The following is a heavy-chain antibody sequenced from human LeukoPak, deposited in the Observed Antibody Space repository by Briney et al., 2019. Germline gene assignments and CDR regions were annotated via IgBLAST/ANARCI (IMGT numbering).Heavy chain of an antibody. CDR2: ISRDGGST. D-gene: IGHD3-10*01. CDR3: ARERESYYRDAFDV. Sequence: PGGSLRLSCAASGFTFDDYTMHWVRQAPGKGLEWVSLISRDGGSTYYADSVKGRFAISRDNAKKSLYLQMNSLRAEDTAVYYCARERESYYRDAFDVWGQGTMVTVS. J-gene: IGHJ3*01. V-gene: IGHV3-43*01. CDR1: GFTFDDYT.